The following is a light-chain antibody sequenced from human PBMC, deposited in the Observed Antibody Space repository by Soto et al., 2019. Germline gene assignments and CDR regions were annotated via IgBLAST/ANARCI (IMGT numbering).Light chain of an antibody. CDR2: GAS. J-gene: IGKJ1*01. Sequence: PGERATLSCRASQSVSSSYLAWYQQKPGQAPRLLIYGASSRATDIPDRFSGSGSGTDFTLTISRLEPEDFAVYYCQQYGSSPRTFGQGTKVEIK. CDR1: QSVSSSY. CDR3: QQYGSSPRT. V-gene: IGKV3-20*01.